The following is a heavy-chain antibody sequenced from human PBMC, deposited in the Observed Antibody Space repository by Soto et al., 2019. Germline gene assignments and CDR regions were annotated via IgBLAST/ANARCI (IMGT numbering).Heavy chain of an antibody. V-gene: IGHV3-30*18. CDR3: AKARVRIVGANSFDY. D-gene: IGHD1-26*01. J-gene: IGHJ4*02. CDR1: GFTFSNYG. CDR2: ISDDGDKR. Sequence: GGSLRLSCVGSGFTFSNYGMHWVRQPPGKGLEWVALISDDGDKRYYADSVRGRLIISRDNSKDTLYLQMNSLGPDDTAVYFCAKARVRIVGANSFDYWGQGTPVTVS.